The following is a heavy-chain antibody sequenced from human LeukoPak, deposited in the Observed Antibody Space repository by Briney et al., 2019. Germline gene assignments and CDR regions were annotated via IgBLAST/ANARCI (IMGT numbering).Heavy chain of an antibody. CDR2: ISSSSSYI. J-gene: IGHJ4*02. CDR3: ARLRYCSSTSCYENFDY. D-gene: IGHD2-2*01. Sequence: PGGSLRLSCAASGFTFSSYSMNWVRQAPGKGLEWVSSISSSSSYIYYADSVKGRFTISRDNAKNSLYLQMNSLRAEDTAVYYCARLRYCSSTSCYENFDYWGQGTLVTVSS. CDR1: GFTFSSYS. V-gene: IGHV3-21*01.